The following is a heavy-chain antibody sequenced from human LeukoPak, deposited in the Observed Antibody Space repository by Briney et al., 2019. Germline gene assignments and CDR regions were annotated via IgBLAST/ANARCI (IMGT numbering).Heavy chain of an antibody. CDR1: GYSISSGYY. D-gene: IGHD3-9*01. CDR2: IYHSGST. J-gene: IGHJ6*03. Sequence: PSETLSLTCTVSGYSISSGYYWGWIRQPPGKGLEWIGSIYHSGSTYYNPSLKSRVTISVDTSKNQFSLKLTSVTAADTAVYYCARGHSRTYYDTLTGSESYLYYFMDVWGLGTTATISS. CDR3: ARGHSRTYYDTLTGSESYLYYFMDV. V-gene: IGHV4-38-2*02.